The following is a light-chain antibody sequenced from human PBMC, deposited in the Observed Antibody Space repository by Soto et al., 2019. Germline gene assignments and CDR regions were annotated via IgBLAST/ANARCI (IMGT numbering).Light chain of an antibody. CDR3: PQYNSYSIT. J-gene: IGKJ5*01. CDR2: AAS. V-gene: IGKV1-5*01. Sequence: DSQITQNQSTLSSSDGDRVTITCRASQSCGGLLAWYQQKPGKAPKLLIFAASSLENGVPPRFSGSGSGTEFTLTITSLQPDDFATYYCPQYNSYSITFCQGTRLEIK. CDR1: QSCGGL.